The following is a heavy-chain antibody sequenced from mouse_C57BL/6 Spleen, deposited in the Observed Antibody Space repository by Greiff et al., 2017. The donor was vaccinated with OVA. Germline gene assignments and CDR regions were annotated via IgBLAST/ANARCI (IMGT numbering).Heavy chain of an antibody. CDR3: ARKSYYSIYDWYFEV. J-gene: IGHJ1*03. CDR1: GYTFTSYW. D-gene: IGHD2-5*01. Sequence: QVQLQQPGAELVKPGASVKLSCKASGYTFTSYWMHWVKQRPGQGLEWIGMIHPNSGSTNYNEKFKSKATLTVDKSSSTAFMQLSSLTSEDSAVYYCARKSYYSIYDWYFEVWGTGTTLTFSS. V-gene: IGHV1-64*01. CDR2: IHPNSGST.